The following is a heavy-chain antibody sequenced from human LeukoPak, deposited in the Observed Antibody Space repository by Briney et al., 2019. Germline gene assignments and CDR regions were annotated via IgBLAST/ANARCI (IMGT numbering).Heavy chain of an antibody. CDR1: GGSITSSSYY. J-gene: IGHJ4*02. D-gene: IGHD6-13*01. V-gene: IGHV4-39*01. CDR2: IFYSGST. CDR3: AKQQLVRCFDY. Sequence: SETLSLTCTVSGGSITSSSYYWGWIRQPPGKGLEWIGSIFYSGSTYYNPSLGSRVTISVDTSKTQFSLKLSSVTAADTAVYYCAKQQLVRCFDYWGQGTLVTVSS.